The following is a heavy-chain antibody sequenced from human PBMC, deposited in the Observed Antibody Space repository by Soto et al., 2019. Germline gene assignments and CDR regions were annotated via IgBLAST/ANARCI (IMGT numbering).Heavy chain of an antibody. CDR3: ASLLLGIDNWFDP. D-gene: IGHD7-27*01. J-gene: IGHJ5*02. CDR2: IYYSGST. CDR1: GGSISSGGYY. Sequence: SETLSLTCTVSGGSISSGGYYWSWIRQHPGKGLEWIGYIYYSGSTYYNPSLKSRVTISVDTSKNQFSLKLSSVTAADTAVYYCASLLLGIDNWFDPWGQGTLVTVSS. V-gene: IGHV4-31*03.